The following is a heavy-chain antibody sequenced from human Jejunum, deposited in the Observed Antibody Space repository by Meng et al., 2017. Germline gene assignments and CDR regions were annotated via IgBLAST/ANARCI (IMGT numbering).Heavy chain of an antibody. CDR1: GCIFSSYY. J-gene: IGHJ4*02. CDR2: ILYDGSKT. D-gene: IGHD6-19*01. CDR3: AKDGQWPDRLDY. Sequence: QVQLVESGGGVVQSGGSLRLPCAASGCIFSSYYMHWVCQAPGKGLEWVAVILYDGSKTYYADAVKGRFTISRDNSKNTLYLQMNSLRPEDTAVYYCAKDGQWPDRLDYWGLGTLVTVSS. V-gene: IGHV3-30*18.